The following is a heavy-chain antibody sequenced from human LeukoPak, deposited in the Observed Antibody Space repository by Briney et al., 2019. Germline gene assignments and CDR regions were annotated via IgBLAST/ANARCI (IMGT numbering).Heavy chain of an antibody. V-gene: IGHV4-59*08. CDR2: IYYSGST. D-gene: IGHD3-22*01. CDR1: GGSISSYY. J-gene: IGHJ3*02. Sequence: SETLSLTSTVSGGSISSYYWSWIRQPPGKGLEWIGYIYYSGSTNYNTSLKSRVTISVDTSKNQFSLKLSSVTAADTAVYFCARGPYSYDSSGAFDIWGQGTMVTVSS. CDR3: ARGPYSYDSSGAFDI.